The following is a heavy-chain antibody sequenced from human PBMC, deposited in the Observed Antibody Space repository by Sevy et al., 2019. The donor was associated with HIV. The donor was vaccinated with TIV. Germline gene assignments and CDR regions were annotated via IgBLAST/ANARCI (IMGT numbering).Heavy chain of an antibody. CDR1: GGSFSGYY. CDR2: INHSGST. Sequence: SETLSLTCAVYGGSFSGYYWSWIRQPPGKGLEWIGEINHSGSTNYNPSLKSRVTISVDTSKNQFSLKLSSVTAADTAVYYCARSIVANSGVDYWGQGTLVTVSS. D-gene: IGHD5-12*01. J-gene: IGHJ4*02. V-gene: IGHV4-34*01. CDR3: ARSIVANSGVDY.